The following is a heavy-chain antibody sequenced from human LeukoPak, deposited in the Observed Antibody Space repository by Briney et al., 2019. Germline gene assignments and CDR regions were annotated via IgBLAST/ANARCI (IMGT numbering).Heavy chain of an antibody. V-gene: IGHV3-53*01. J-gene: IGHJ4*02. D-gene: IGHD3-22*01. CDR3: ASSYYDSSGYHYFDY. CDR1: GFTVSSNY. Sequence: PGGSLRLSCAASGFTVSSNYMSWVRQAPGKGLEWVSVISSGGSTYYADSVKGRFTISRDNSKNTLYLQMNSLRAEDTAVYYCASSYYDSSGYHYFDYWGQGTLVTVSS. CDR2: ISSGGST.